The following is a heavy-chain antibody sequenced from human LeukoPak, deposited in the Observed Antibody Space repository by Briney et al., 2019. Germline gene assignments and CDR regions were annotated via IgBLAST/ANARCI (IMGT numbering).Heavy chain of an antibody. Sequence: PSQTLSLTCTVSGGSISSGGYYWSWIRQHPGKGLEWIEYIYYSGSTYYNPSLKSRVTISVDTSKNQFSLKLSSMTAADTAVYYCARDREAYCGGDCYSRYNWFDPWGQGTLVTVSS. D-gene: IGHD2-21*02. CDR3: ARDREAYCGGDCYSRYNWFDP. V-gene: IGHV4-31*03. CDR2: IYYSGST. CDR1: GGSISSGGYY. J-gene: IGHJ5*02.